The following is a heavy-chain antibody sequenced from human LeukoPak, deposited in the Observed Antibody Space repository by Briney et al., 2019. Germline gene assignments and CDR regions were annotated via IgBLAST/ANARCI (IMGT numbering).Heavy chain of an antibody. CDR2: INPNSGGT. D-gene: IGHD5-18*01. CDR1: GYTFTGYY. J-gene: IGHJ4*02. Sequence: ASVKVSCKASGYTFTGYYMHWVRQAPGQGLEWMGRINPNSGGTNYAQKFQGRVTMTRDASISTAYMELSRLRSDDTAVYYCAASYGYESFDYWGQGTLVTVSS. CDR3: AASYGYESFDY. V-gene: IGHV1-2*06.